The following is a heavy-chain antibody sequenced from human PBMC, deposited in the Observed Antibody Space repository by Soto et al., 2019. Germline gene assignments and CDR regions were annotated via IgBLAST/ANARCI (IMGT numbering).Heavy chain of an antibody. CDR2: IIPIFGTA. Sequence: QVQLVQSGAEVKKPGSSVKVSCKASGGTFSSYAISWVRQAPGQGLEWMGGIIPIFGTANYAQKFQGRVTNTADESTSTTYMELSSMRSEDTAVYYCARTYYYGSGSYYNGAYYYGMDVWGQGTTVTVSS. V-gene: IGHV1-69*01. CDR1: GGTFSSYA. J-gene: IGHJ6*02. CDR3: ARTYYYGSGSYYNGAYYYGMDV. D-gene: IGHD3-10*01.